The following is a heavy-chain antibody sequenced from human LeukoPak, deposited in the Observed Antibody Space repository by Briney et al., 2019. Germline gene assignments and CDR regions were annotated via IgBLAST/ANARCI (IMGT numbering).Heavy chain of an antibody. V-gene: IGHV4-39*01. CDR1: GGSISSSSYY. J-gene: IGHJ3*02. CDR3: ARPPGSEDGYPTGHDAFDI. D-gene: IGHD5-24*01. Sequence: SETLSLTCTVSGGSISSSSYYWGWIRQPPGKGLEWIGSIFYSGSTYYNPSLKSRVTISVDTSKNQFSLKLSSVTAADTAVYYCARPPGSEDGYPTGHDAFDIWGQGTMVTVSS. CDR2: IFYSGST.